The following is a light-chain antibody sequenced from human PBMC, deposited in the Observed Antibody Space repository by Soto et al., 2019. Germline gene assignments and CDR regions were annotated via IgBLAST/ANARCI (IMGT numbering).Light chain of an antibody. CDR2: VVS. V-gene: IGLV2-14*01. CDR3: SSYTSSDTPYV. CDR1: SSDVGGYNY. J-gene: IGLJ1*01. Sequence: QSALTQPASVSGSPGQSITISCTGTSSDVGGYNYVSWYQQHPDKAPKLMIYVVSNRPSGVSNRFSGSKSGNTASLTISGRQAEDAADYYCSSYTSSDTPYVFGTGTKVTVL.